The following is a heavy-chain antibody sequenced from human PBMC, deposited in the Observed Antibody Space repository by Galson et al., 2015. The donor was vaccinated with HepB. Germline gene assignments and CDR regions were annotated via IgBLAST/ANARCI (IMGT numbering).Heavy chain of an antibody. D-gene: IGHD2-2*01. J-gene: IGHJ3*02. Sequence: QSGAEVKKPGESLKISCKGSGFSFSSYWIAWVRQMPGKGLEWMCIIYTGDSDTIYSPSFQGQVTISADKSISTAYLQWSSLKASDTAIYYCATPTADIVVEPLAQGAFEIWGQGTMVTVSS. V-gene: IGHV5-51*01. CDR1: GFSFSSYW. CDR2: IYTGDSDT. CDR3: ATPTADIVVEPLAQGAFEI.